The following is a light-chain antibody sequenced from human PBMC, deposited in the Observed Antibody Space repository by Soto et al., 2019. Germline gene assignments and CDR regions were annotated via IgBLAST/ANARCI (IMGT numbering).Light chain of an antibody. CDR2: KTS. V-gene: IGKV1-5*03. CDR3: QQYNNYPLT. J-gene: IGKJ4*01. Sequence: DIQMTQSPSTLSASVGDRVTITCRASQSINNWLAWYQQKPGKAPKLLIYKTSTLESGVPSRFSGSGSGTEFILTISSLQPDDFATYYCQQYNNYPLTFGGGTKVEIK. CDR1: QSINNW.